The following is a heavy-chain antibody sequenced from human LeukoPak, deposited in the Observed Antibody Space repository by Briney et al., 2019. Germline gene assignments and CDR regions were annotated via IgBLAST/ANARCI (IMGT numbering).Heavy chain of an antibody. Sequence: PGGSLRLSCGDSGFSFSSFEPNWVRQAPGKGLEWVSYISPSGTTIFYADSVKGRFTVSRDNAKKLLFLHMNSLRVEDTAIYYCARSTDVAPLDYWGPGTLVTVSS. CDR1: GFSFSSFE. CDR3: ARSTDVAPLDY. J-gene: IGHJ4*02. V-gene: IGHV3-48*03. CDR2: ISPSGTTI. D-gene: IGHD2-21*01.